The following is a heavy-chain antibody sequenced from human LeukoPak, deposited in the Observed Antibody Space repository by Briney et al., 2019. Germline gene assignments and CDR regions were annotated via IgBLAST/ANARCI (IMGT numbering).Heavy chain of an antibody. J-gene: IGHJ4*02. CDR2: ISYRGSA. D-gene: IGHD1-26*01. CDR1: GGSISSSSYY. V-gene: IGHV4-39*01. Sequence: SETLSLTCTVSGGSISSSSYYWGWIRQPPGTGLKWIGSISYRGSASYSPPLKSRVTISVDTSKNQLSLKLTSVTPADTAVYFCARPSSDGSYYYWGQGTLVTVSS. CDR3: ARPSSDGSYYY.